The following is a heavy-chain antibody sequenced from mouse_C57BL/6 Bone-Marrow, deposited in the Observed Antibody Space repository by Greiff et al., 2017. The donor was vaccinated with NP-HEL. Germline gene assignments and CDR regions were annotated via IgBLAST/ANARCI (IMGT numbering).Heavy chain of an antibody. D-gene: IGHD2-2*01. CDR1: GYTFTSYW. CDR3: SWLQRRGSFDY. J-gene: IGHJ2*01. CDR2: IYPGNSDT. V-gene: IGHV1-5*01. Sequence: VHVKQSGPVLARPGASVKMSCKTSGYTFTSYWMHWVKQRPGQGREWIGDIYPGNSDTSYNQKFKGKAKLTEVTSANTAYMALSSQTNEDSAAYYCSWLQRRGSFDYWGQGTTLTVSS.